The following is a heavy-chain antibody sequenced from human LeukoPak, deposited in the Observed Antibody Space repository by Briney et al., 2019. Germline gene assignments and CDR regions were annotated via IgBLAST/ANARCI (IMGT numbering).Heavy chain of an antibody. Sequence: GGSLRLSCAASGFTVSSNYMSWVRQAPGKGLEWVSVIYSGGSTYYADSVKGRFTISRDNSKNTLYLQMNSLRAEDTAVYYCAKDTNNYGYEYWGQGTLVTVSS. J-gene: IGHJ4*02. CDR2: IYSGGST. CDR1: GFTVSSNY. V-gene: IGHV3-66*01. CDR3: AKDTNNYGYEY. D-gene: IGHD5-18*01.